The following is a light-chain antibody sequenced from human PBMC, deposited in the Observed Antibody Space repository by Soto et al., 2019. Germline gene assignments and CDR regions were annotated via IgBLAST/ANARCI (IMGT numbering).Light chain of an antibody. V-gene: IGLV1-40*01. Sequence: QSVLTQPPSVSGAPGQRVTISCTGSRSNIGATYGVHWYQQLPGTAPKLLIYGNTNRPSGVPDRFSGSKSGTSASLAITGLQAEDEFDYYCQSYDSSLSGSVFGGGTQLTVL. J-gene: IGLJ2*01. CDR1: RSNIGATYG. CDR2: GNT. CDR3: QSYDSSLSGSV.